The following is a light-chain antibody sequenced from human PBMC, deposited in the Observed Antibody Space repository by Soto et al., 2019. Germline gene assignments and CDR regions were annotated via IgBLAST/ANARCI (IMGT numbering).Light chain of an antibody. V-gene: IGKV3-11*01. Sequence: VNRYVAWYQQKPGQAPRLLIYDASTRAAGVPARFSGSGSGTDFSLSISSLEPEDFAVYYCQEHNSFGGGTKVEIK. CDR1: VNRY. CDR2: DAS. CDR3: QEHNS. J-gene: IGKJ4*01.